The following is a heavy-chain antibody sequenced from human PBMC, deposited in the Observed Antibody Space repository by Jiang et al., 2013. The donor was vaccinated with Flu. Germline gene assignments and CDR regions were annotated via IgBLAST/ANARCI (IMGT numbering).Heavy chain of an antibody. CDR3: ARVREGVAGPYYGMDV. J-gene: IGHJ6*02. CDR2: IIPIFGTA. CDR1: GGTFSSYA. D-gene: IGHD6-19*01. Sequence: GAEVKKPGSSVKVSCKASGGTFSSYAISWVRQAPGQGLEWMGGIIPIFGTANYAQKFQGRVTITADESTSTAYMELSSLRSEDTAVYYCARVREGVAGPYYGMDVWGQGITVTVSS. V-gene: IGHV1-69*01.